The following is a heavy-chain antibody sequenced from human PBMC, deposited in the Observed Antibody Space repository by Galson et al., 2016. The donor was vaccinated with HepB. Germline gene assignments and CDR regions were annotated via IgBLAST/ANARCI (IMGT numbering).Heavy chain of an antibody. V-gene: IGHV4-4*02. J-gene: IGHJ6*03. CDR2: VYHSGST. Sequence: TLSLTCAVSGASISRGNWWNWVRQPPGKGLEWIGEVYHSGSTSYNPFLNRRVTISIDTSKNQFSLKLSSVTAADTAVYYCAKDFSSSWFYYMDVWGKGTTVTVSS. D-gene: IGHD6-6*01. CDR1: GASISRGNW. CDR3: AKDFSSSWFYYMDV.